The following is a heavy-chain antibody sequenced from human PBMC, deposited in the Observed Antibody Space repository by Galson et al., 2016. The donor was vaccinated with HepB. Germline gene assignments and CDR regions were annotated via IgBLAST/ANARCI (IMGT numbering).Heavy chain of an antibody. CDR2: INPNSSGT. J-gene: IGHJ4*02. CDR1: GYTFTDYY. V-gene: IGHV1-2*02. CDR3: AKDFELKVPYGSGSYNNPPFDY. D-gene: IGHD3-10*01. Sequence: SVKVSCKASGYTFTDYYMHWVRQAPGQGLEWMGWINPNSSGTNYAQKFQGRVTMTRATSISTAYMELSRLRSDDTAVYYCAKDFELKVPYGSGSYNNPPFDYWGQGTLVTVSS.